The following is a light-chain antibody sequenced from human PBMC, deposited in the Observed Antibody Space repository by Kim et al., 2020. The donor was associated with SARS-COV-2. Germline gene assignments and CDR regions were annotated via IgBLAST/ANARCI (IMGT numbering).Light chain of an antibody. CDR2: DAS. V-gene: IGKV3-20*01. CDR1: QTIGTS. Sequence: VLTQSPGILSLSLGERATLSCRASQTIGTSLAWYQQRPGQAPRLLIYDASSRLTDTPDRFRGSGSGTDFTLTISRLEPGDSALYYCQQYGSSPHTFGGGTKVDIK. CDR3: QQYGSSPHT. J-gene: IGKJ4*02.